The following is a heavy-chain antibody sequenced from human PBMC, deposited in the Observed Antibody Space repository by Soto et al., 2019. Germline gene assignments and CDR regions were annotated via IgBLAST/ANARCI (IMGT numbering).Heavy chain of an antibody. CDR1: GGPFSRYA. CDR2: ITPMFGAP. J-gene: IGHJ5*02. V-gene: IGHV1-69*06. CDR3: AIVFTRRGFDP. D-gene: IGHD3-10*02. Sequence: QVQLVQSGAEVKNPGSSVKVSCTASGGPFSRYAINLVRQAPGQGLEWMGVITPMFGAPHYAQNCKGRITITADKSTNTASTDLSILTSGDTAVYICAIVFTRRGFDPRCQGTLVSVSS.